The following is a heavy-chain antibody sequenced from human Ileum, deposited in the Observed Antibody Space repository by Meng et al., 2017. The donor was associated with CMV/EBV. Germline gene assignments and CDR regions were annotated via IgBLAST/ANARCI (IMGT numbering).Heavy chain of an antibody. J-gene: IGHJ4*02. CDR3: ARGGLMIPPDY. D-gene: IGHD3-22*01. CDR2: ISSSSSYI. V-gene: IGHV3-21*01. CDR1: GFTFSSYS. Sequence: SCPASGFTFSSYSMNWVRQAPGKGLEWVSSISSSSSYIYYADSVKGRFTISRDNAKNSLYLQMNSLRAEDTAVYYCARGGLMIPPDYWGQGTLVTVSS.